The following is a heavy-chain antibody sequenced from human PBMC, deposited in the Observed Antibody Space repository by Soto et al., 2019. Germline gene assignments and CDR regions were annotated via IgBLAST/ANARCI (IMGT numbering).Heavy chain of an antibody. J-gene: IGHJ3*02. Sequence: EVQLVESGGGLVQPGGSLRLSCAASGFTVSSNYMSWVRQAPGKGLEWVSVIYSGGSTYYADSVKGRFTISRDNSKNTRYLQMNSLRAEDTAVYYCARTYSSGLYDAFDIWGQGTMVTVSS. CDR3: ARTYSSGLYDAFDI. CDR2: IYSGGST. CDR1: GFTVSSNY. D-gene: IGHD6-19*01. V-gene: IGHV3-66*01.